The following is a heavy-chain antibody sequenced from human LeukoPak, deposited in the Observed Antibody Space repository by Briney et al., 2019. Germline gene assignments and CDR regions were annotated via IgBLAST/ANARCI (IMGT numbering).Heavy chain of an antibody. V-gene: IGHV4-34*01. Sequence: SETLSLTCAVYGGSFSGYYWSWIRQPPGKGLEWIGEINHSGSTNYNPSLKSRVTISVDTSKNQFSLKLSSVTAADTAVYYCARGGIVVVPASTRNWFDPWGQGTLVTVSS. D-gene: IGHD2-2*01. CDR3: ARGGIVVVPASTRNWFDP. J-gene: IGHJ5*02. CDR2: INHSGST. CDR1: GGSFSGYY.